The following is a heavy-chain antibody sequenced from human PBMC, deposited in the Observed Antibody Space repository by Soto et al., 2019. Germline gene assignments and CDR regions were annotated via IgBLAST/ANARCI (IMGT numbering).Heavy chain of an antibody. D-gene: IGHD6-13*01. V-gene: IGHV1-69*01. Sequence: QVLLVQSSAEVKKPGSSVKVSCKASGGTFTSTAFSWVRQAPGQGLEWMGGIIPVLGTPNYGQKFQARLTVTADASTNTVHMELSSLRSDDTAVYYCASSAGLDHLLNYYGLNVWGQGTTVTVSS. CDR1: GGTFTSTA. CDR2: IIPVLGTP. CDR3: ASSAGLDHLLNYYGLNV. J-gene: IGHJ6*02.